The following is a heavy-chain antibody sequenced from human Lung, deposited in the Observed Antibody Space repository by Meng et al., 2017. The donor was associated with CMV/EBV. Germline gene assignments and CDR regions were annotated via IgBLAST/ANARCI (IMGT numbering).Heavy chain of an antibody. Sequence: SXXVSXKASGYTFTNYNLHWVRQAPGQGLEWMGMINSRSGTTTYSQKFQGRISMTRDTSTSTVYLDLSSLRSEDSTVYYCAREEGSYDGSGAFDYWGQGXLVTVSS. CDR3: AREEGSYDGSGAFDY. V-gene: IGHV1-46*01. D-gene: IGHD3-22*01. J-gene: IGHJ4*02. CDR1: GYTFTNYN. CDR2: INSRSGTT.